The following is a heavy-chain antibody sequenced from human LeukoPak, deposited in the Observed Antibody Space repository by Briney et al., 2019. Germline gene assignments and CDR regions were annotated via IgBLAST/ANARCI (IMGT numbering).Heavy chain of an antibody. D-gene: IGHD1-26*01. CDR3: AKVPRGSYYYFDY. CDR2: ISGSGGST. J-gene: IGHJ4*02. V-gene: IGHV3-23*01. CDR1: GFTFSSYW. Sequence: PGGSLRLSCVGSGFTFSSYWMHWVRQGPGKGLEWVSAISGSGGSTYYADSVKGRFTISRDNSKNTLYLQMNSLRAEDTAVYYCAKVPRGSYYYFDYWGQGTLVTVSS.